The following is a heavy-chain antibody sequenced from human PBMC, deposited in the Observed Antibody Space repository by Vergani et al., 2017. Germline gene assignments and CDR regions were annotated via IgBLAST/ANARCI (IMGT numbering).Heavy chain of an antibody. CDR1: GYTFSNYY. D-gene: IGHD3-9*01. CDR3: ARGYYGILTGYRY. Sequence: QVQVVQSGAEVKKSGASVKVSCKTSGYTFSNYYMPWLRQAPGQGLEWMGIINPSGGHTNYAPKFQGRVTMTRDTSTGTVYMDLSSLRSEATAIYYCARGYYGILTGYRYWVQGTLVTVSA. CDR2: INPSGGHT. V-gene: IGHV1-46*03. J-gene: IGHJ4*02.